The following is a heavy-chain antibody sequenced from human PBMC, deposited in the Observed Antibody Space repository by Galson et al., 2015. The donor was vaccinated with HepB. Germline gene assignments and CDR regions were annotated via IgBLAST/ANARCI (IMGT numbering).Heavy chain of an antibody. V-gene: IGHV5-51*03. D-gene: IGHD3-10*01. CDR3: ARIYGSGSYASLRYFDY. Sequence: QSGAEVTKPGESPRTSCQGSGYNFINYWIVWVRQMPGRGLEWMGVIYPGDSDTRYTSSFQGQVTISADKSISTAYLQWSRLKASDTAMYYCARIYGSGSYASLRYFDYWGQGTQVTVSS. J-gene: IGHJ4*02. CDR1: GYNFINYW. CDR2: IYPGDSDT.